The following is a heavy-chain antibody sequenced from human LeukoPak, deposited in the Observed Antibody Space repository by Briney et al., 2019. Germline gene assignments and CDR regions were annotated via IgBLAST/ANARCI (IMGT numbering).Heavy chain of an antibody. D-gene: IGHD2-2*01. Sequence: PGGSLRLFCAASGFTFSSYAMHWVRQAPGKGLEWVAVISYDGSNKYYADSVKGRFTISRDNSKNTLYLQMNSLRAEDTAVYYCARVYQLVGLYGMDVWGQGTTVTVSS. V-gene: IGHV3-30-3*01. CDR3: ARVYQLVGLYGMDV. J-gene: IGHJ6*02. CDR1: GFTFSSYA. CDR2: ISYDGSNK.